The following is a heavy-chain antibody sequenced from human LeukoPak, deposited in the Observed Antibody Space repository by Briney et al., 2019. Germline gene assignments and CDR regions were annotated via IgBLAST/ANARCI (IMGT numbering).Heavy chain of an antibody. CDR3: ARESRDVETEGFDY. V-gene: IGHV4-59*01. D-gene: IGHD5-24*01. Sequence: SETLSLTCTVSGGSLSSYYWSWTRQPPGKGLEWIGYIHYSGSTKYNPSLKSRVTISVDTSKNQFSLKLSSVTAADTAVYYCARESRDVETEGFDYWGQGTLVTVSS. CDR2: IHYSGST. J-gene: IGHJ4*02. CDR1: GGSLSSYY.